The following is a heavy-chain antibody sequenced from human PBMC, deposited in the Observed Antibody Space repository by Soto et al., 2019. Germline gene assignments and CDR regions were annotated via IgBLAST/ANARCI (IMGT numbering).Heavy chain of an antibody. CDR1: GYTFTSYD. CDR3: ARRAETNGWNGFGADKYYFDF. Sequence: ASVKVSCKASGYTFTSYDIYWVRQATGQGLEWMGWMNPNTGNSGYAQKFQGRVTMTSDSSINTLHMELSSLRFEDTAVYYCARRAETNGWNGFGADKYYFDFWGQGTLVTVSS. CDR2: MNPNTGNS. V-gene: IGHV1-8*01. D-gene: IGHD1-1*01. J-gene: IGHJ4*02.